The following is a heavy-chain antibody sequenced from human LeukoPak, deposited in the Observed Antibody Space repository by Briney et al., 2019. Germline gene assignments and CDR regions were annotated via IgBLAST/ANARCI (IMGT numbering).Heavy chain of an antibody. CDR1: GFTFRSYG. J-gene: IGHJ3*02. CDR2: ISYDGSNK. Sequence: GRSLRLSCAASGFTFRSYGMHWVRQAPGKGLEWVAVISYDGSNKYILDSVKGRFTISRDNSKNTLYLQMNSLRPEDTAVYYCAKDGVGNSGAFDIWGQGTTVTVSS. D-gene: IGHD3-10*01. CDR3: AKDGVGNSGAFDI. V-gene: IGHV3-30*18.